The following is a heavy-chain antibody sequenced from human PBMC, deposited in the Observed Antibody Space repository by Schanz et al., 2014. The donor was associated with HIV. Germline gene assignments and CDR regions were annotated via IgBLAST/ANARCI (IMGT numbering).Heavy chain of an antibody. CDR2: MNPSTGNS. V-gene: IGHV1-8*01. CDR1: GYTFSSHG. J-gene: IGHJ6*02. CDR3: ARGPKWEGLMDV. Sequence: QVQLVQSGAEVKKPGASVKVSCKASGYTFSSHGISWVRQAPGLGLEWMGWMNPSTGNSGYAQMFQVRVTMTRDTSISTAYLEVDSLKSEDTAVYYCARGPKWEGLMDVWGQGTTVIVSS. D-gene: IGHD1-26*01.